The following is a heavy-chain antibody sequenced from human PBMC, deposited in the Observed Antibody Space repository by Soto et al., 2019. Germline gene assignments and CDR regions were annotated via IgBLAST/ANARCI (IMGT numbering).Heavy chain of an antibody. D-gene: IGHD3-10*01. CDR3: ARGSVGATYYYYSLDV. V-gene: IGHV3-30-3*01. CDR1: GFTFSTYA. CDR2: ISYDGSNK. J-gene: IGHJ6*02. Sequence: QVQLVESGGGVVQPGRSLRLYCAASGFTFSTYAMHWVRQAPGKGLEWVAVISYDGSNKYYAASVKGRFYISRDNSKNTEYLQTNSLRPDDTAVYYCARGSVGATYYYYSLDVWGQGTTVTVSS.